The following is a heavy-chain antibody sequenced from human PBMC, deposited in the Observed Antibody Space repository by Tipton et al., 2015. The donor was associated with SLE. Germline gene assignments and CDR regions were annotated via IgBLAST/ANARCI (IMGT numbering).Heavy chain of an antibody. V-gene: IGHV4-34*01. J-gene: IGHJ5*02. CDR2: INHGGST. CDR3: ARAQWLVRWFDP. D-gene: IGHD6-19*01. Sequence: TLSLTCAVYGGSFSGYYWSWIRQPPGKGLEWIGEINHGGSTNYNPSLKSRVTISVDTSKNQFSLKLSSVTAADTAVYYCARAQWLVRWFDPWGQGNLVTVSS. CDR1: GGSFSGYY.